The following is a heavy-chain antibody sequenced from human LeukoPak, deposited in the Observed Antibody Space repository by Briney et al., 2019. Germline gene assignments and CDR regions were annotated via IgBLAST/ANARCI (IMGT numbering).Heavy chain of an antibody. Sequence: SETLSLTCTVSGGSISSSSYYWGWIRQPPGKGLEWIGSIYYSGSTYYNPSLKSRVTISVDTSKNQFSPKLSSVTAADTAVYYCARQTSSSLAGDYWGQGTLVTVSS. D-gene: IGHD6-13*01. CDR3: ARQTSSSLAGDY. J-gene: IGHJ4*02. V-gene: IGHV4-39*01. CDR2: IYYSGST. CDR1: GGSISSSSYY.